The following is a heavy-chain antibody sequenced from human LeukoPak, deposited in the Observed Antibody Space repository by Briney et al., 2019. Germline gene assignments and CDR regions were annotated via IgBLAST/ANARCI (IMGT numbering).Heavy chain of an antibody. CDR1: GGSFSGYY. CDR3: AASVTPEYYFDY. V-gene: IGHV4-34*01. D-gene: IGHD4-17*01. Sequence: SETLSLTCAVYGGSFSGYYWSWIRQPPGKGLEWIGEINHSGSTNYNPSLKSRVTISVDTSKNQFSLKLSSVTAADTAVYYCAASVTPEYYFDYWGQGTLVTVSS. J-gene: IGHJ4*02. CDR2: INHSGST.